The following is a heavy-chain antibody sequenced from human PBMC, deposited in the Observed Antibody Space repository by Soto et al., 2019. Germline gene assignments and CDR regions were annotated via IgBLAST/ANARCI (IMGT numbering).Heavy chain of an antibody. V-gene: IGHV3-48*03. CDR2: ISSSGSTV. CDR1: GFTFSSYE. J-gene: IGHJ6*02. CDR3: ARDHKGGYYYYGMDV. Sequence: GGSLRLSCAASGFTFSSYEMNWVRQAPGKGLEWVSYISSSGSTVYYADSVKGRFTISRDNAKNSLYLQMNSLRAEDTAVYYCARDHKGGYYYYGMDVWGQGTTVTVSS.